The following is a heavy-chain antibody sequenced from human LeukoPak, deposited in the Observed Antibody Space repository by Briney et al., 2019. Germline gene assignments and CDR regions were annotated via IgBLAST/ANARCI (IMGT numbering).Heavy chain of an antibody. Sequence: PSQTLSLTCTVSGGSISSGSYYWSWIRQPAGKGLEWIGRIYTSGSTNYNPSLKSRVTISVDTSKNQFSLKLSSVTAADTAVYYCARASFWESPISWFAPWGQGTLVTVSS. CDR1: GGSISSGSYY. CDR3: ARASFWESPISWFAP. J-gene: IGHJ5*02. D-gene: IGHD3-16*01. V-gene: IGHV4-61*02. CDR2: IYTSGST.